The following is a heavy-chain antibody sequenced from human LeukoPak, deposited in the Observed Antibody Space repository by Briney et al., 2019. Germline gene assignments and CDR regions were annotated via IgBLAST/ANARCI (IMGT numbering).Heavy chain of an antibody. D-gene: IGHD3-3*01. CDR2: MNPNSGNT. V-gene: IGHV1-8*01. CDR1: GYTFTSYD. J-gene: IGHJ6*02. CDR3: LFFRQKTAYDLDV. Sequence: SVKVSCKASGYTFTSYDINWVRQATGQGLEWMGWMNPNSGNTGYAQKFQGRVTMTRNTSISTAYMELSSLRSEGTAVYFFLFFRQKTAYDLDVWGQGTTVTVSS.